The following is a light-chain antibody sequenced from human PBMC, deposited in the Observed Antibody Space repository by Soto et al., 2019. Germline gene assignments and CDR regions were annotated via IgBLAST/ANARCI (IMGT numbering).Light chain of an antibody. Sequence: QSVLTQPPSASGTPGQRVTISCSGSTSNIGSKNVSWYQQLPGSAPRVLIYNNNERPSGVPDRFSGSKSGTSASLAISGLQAEDEADYYCATWDDSRPAVFGGGTKVTVL. CDR3: ATWDDSRPAV. CDR1: TSNIGSKN. J-gene: IGLJ2*01. V-gene: IGLV1-44*01. CDR2: NNN.